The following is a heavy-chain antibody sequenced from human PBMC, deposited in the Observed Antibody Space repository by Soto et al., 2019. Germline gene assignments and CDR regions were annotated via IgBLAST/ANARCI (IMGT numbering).Heavy chain of an antibody. CDR3: ARDKDRQQLGGNYYYIMDV. J-gene: IGHJ6*01. CDR2: ILPVFSTP. V-gene: IGHV1-69*13. Sequence: GASVKVSCKTSGGTFRTSAISWVRQAPGQGLEWMGGILPVFSTPDYAQKFQGRVTITADESTGTAYMELSSLRSEDTAVYYCARDKDRQQLGGNYYYIMDVWGQGTTVTSPQ. CDR1: GGTFRTSA. D-gene: IGHD3-3*02.